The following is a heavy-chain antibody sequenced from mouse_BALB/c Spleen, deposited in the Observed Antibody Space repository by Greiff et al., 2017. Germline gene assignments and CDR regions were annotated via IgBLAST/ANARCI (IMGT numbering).Heavy chain of an antibody. CDR3: ARWDSYGNGYFDV. V-gene: IGHV5-17*02. CDR2: ISSGSSTI. Sequence: EVKLMESGGGLVQPGGSRKLSCAASGFTFSSFGMHWVRQAPEKGLEWVAYISSGSSTIYYADTVKGRFTISRDNPKNTLFLQMTSLRSEDTAMYYCARWDSYGNGYFDVWGAGTTVTVSS. D-gene: IGHD2-1*01. J-gene: IGHJ1*01. CDR1: GFTFSSFG.